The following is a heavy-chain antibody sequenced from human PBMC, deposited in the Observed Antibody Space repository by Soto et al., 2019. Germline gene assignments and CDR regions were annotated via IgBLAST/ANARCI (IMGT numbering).Heavy chain of an antibody. CDR1: GYTFTGYY. CDR3: ARDPSRDPEDAAAGLNWFDP. Sequence: ASVKVSCKASGYTFTGYYMHWVRQAPGQGLEWMGWINTNSGGTNYAQKFQGWVTMTRDTSISTAYMELSRLRSDDTAVYYCARDPSRDPEDAAAGLNWFDPWGQGTLVTVSS. D-gene: IGHD6-13*01. CDR2: INTNSGGT. J-gene: IGHJ5*02. V-gene: IGHV1-2*04.